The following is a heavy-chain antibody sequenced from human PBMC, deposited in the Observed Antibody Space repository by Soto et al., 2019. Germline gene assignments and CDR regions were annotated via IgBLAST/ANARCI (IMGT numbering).Heavy chain of an antibody. D-gene: IGHD3-10*01. J-gene: IGHJ4*02. CDR2: IYYSGGT. CDR3: ARFYGSGTNEIFDY. V-gene: IGHV4-61*01. CDR1: VGSVSSAYYY. Sequence: SETLSLTCTVSVGSVSSAYYYWSWVRQPPGKGLECIGLIYYSGGTNYNPSLKSRVTMSIDTSKNQFSLNLNSVTAADTAVYYCARFYGSGTNEIFDYWGQGALVTVSS.